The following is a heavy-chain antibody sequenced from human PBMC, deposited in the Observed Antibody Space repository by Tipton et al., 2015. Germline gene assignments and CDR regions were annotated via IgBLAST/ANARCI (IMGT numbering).Heavy chain of an antibody. CDR3: VRPANHGFDV. Sequence: TLSLTCAVSAYSISTDYYWVWIRQPPGKGLEWIVSLYYNDNIYYNPSLQSRVAMSADTSRNQFSLNLTSVTAADTSVYYCVRPANHGFDVWGHGTMVTVSS. CDR1: AYSISTDYY. CDR2: LYYNDNI. V-gene: IGHV4-38-2*01. J-gene: IGHJ3*01.